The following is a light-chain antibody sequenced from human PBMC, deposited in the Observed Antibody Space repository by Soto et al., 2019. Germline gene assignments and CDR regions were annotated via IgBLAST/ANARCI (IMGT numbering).Light chain of an antibody. J-gene: IGLJ1*01. Sequence: QSALTQPASVSGSPGQSITISCTGTSSDVGGYNYVSWYQQHPGKAPKLMIYDVSSRPSGVSNRFSGSKSGNTASLTISGLQDEDEADYYCSSYTSSTTGYVFGTGTKLTVL. V-gene: IGLV2-14*01. CDR3: SSYTSSTTGYV. CDR2: DVS. CDR1: SSDVGGYNY.